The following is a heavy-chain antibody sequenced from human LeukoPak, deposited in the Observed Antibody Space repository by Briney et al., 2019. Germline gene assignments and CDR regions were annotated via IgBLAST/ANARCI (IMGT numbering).Heavy chain of an antibody. CDR3: ARSPGGNARTWLDY. D-gene: IGHD4-23*01. CDR2: TNGATGNT. Sequence: GASVKVSCKASGYSFTNYALHWVRQAPGQRLEWMGWTNGATGNTRFSQDFQGRLTITIDTSASTSYMELSSLRSEDTAVYYCARSPGGNARTWLDYWGQGALATVSS. J-gene: IGHJ4*02. CDR1: GYSFTNYA. V-gene: IGHV1-3*02.